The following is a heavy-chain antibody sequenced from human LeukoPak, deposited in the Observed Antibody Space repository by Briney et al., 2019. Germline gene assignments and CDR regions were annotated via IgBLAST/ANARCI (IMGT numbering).Heavy chain of an antibody. J-gene: IGHJ5*02. Sequence: ASVKVSCKASGGTFSSYAISWVRQAPGQGLEWMGGIIPIFGTANYAQKFQGRVTITADESTSTAYMELSSRRTEDTAVYYCARAYSSSWYRRDWFDPWSQGTLVTVSS. D-gene: IGHD6-13*01. V-gene: IGHV1-69*13. CDR3: ARAYSSSWYRRDWFDP. CDR2: IIPIFGTA. CDR1: GGTFSSYA.